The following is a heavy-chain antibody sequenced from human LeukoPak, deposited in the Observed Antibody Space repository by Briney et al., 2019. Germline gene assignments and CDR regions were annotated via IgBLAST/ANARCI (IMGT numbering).Heavy chain of an antibody. J-gene: IGHJ4*02. CDR1: GFTFSSDR. CDR3: VRGGFNGN. V-gene: IGHV3-74*03. D-gene: IGHD2-8*01. Sequence: GGSLRLSCVASGFTFSSDRVHWVRQVPGKGLVWVSRIETDGTGAVYADAVEGRFTISRDNAKNMLYLQMNSLRAEDTAVYYCVRGGFNGNWGQGTLVTVSS. CDR2: IETDGTGA.